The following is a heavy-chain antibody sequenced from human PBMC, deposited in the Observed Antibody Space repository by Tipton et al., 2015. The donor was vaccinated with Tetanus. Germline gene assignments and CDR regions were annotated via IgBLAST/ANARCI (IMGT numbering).Heavy chain of an antibody. J-gene: IGHJ6*02. D-gene: IGHD2/OR15-2a*01. V-gene: IGHV4-59*01. Sequence: TLSLTCTVSGGSISSFYWNWIRQPPGKGLEWIAYIYQNGDANYNPSLQSRVTISEDTSKNQFSLQLAFVTAADTAIYYCARERIESFFYHGLDVWGPGTTVTVSS. CDR2: IYQNGDA. CDR1: GGSISSFY. CDR3: ARERIESFFYHGLDV.